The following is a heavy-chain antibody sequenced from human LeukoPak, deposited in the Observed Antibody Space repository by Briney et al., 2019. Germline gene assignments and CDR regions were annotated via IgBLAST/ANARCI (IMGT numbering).Heavy chain of an antibody. CDR2: IYHSGST. D-gene: IGHD3-9*01. CDR1: GGSISSGSYY. Sequence: SQTLSLTCTVSGGSISSGSYYWSWIRQPAGKGLEWIGRIYHSGSTYYNPSLKSRVTISVDTSKNQFSLKLSSVTAADTAVYYCARDLDWLNYYFDYWGQGTLVTVSS. J-gene: IGHJ4*02. CDR3: ARDLDWLNYYFDY. V-gene: IGHV4-61*02.